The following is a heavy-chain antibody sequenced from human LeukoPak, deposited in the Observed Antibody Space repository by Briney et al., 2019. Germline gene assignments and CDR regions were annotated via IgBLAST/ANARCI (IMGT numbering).Heavy chain of an antibody. D-gene: IGHD6-19*01. CDR2: TYYRSKWYN. CDR3: ARFPSSSGWYEKYFQH. CDR1: GDSVSSNSAA. Sequence: SQTLSLTCAISGDSVSSNSAAWNWIRQSPSRGLEWLGRTYYRSKWYNDYAVSVKSRITINPDTSKNQFSLQLNSVTPEDTAVYYCARFPSSSGWYEKYFQHWGQGTLVTVSS. V-gene: IGHV6-1*01. J-gene: IGHJ1*01.